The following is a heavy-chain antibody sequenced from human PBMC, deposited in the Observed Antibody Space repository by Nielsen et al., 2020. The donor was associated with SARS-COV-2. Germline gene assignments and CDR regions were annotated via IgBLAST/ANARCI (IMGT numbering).Heavy chain of an antibody. CDR3: AGSNGGFWFDP. D-gene: IGHD7-27*01. CDR1: GFIFSDYY. J-gene: IGHJ5*02. Sequence: GESLKISCAASGFIFSDYYMGWIRQAPGKGLEWVSYISSSGTTIYYADSVRGRFTISRDNAKNSLYLQMDSLRAEDTALYYCAGSNGGFWFDPWGQGTLVTVSS. V-gene: IGHV3-11*04. CDR2: ISSSGTTI.